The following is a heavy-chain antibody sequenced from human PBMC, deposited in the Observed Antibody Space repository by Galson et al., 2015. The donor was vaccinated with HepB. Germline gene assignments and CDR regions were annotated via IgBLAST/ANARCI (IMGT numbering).Heavy chain of an antibody. CDR2: ITYDGRYD. J-gene: IGHJ4*02. V-gene: IGHV3-30*18. CDR3: VKDTKEAPEGYNQGAFDY. Sequence: SLRLSCAASGFTSSTYGMHWVRQAPGKGLEWVAIITYDGRYDYYADSVEGRFTISRDNSKNTLYLQMNSLRTEDTAVYYCVKDTKEAPEGYNQGAFDYWGQGTLVTVSS. D-gene: IGHD5-24*01. CDR1: GFTSSTYG.